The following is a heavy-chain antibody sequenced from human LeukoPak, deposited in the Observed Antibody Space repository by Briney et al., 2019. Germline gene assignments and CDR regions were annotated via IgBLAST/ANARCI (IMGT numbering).Heavy chain of an antibody. CDR1: GGSISSGGYY. D-gene: IGHD3-16*01. J-gene: IGHJ4*02. Sequence: PSQTLSLTCTVSGGSISSGGYYWSWIRQPAGKGLEWIGRIYTSGSTNYNPSLKSRVAMSVDTSKSQFSLKLNYMTAADTALYYCARGYYGGAVDSWGQGILVIVSS. CDR3: ARGYYGGAVDS. V-gene: IGHV4-61*02. CDR2: IYTSGST.